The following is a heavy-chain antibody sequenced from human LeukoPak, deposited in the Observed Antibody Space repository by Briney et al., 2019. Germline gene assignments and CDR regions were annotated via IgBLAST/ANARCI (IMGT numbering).Heavy chain of an antibody. CDR1: GGSFSGYY. D-gene: IGHD5-12*01. Sequence: SETLSLTCAVYGGSFSGYYWSWIRQPPGKGLEWIGEINHSGSTNYNPSLKSRVTISVDTSKNQFSLKLSSVTAADTAVYYCARRGIRGYGYWGQGTLVTVSS. J-gene: IGHJ4*02. CDR3: ARRGIRGYGY. CDR2: INHSGST. V-gene: IGHV4-34*01.